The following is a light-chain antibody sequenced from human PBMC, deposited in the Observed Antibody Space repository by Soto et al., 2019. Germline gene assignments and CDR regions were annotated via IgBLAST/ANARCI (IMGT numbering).Light chain of an antibody. Sequence: QSVLTQPASVSGSPGQSITISCTGTSSDVGSGNVVSWYQHYPGKAPQLMIYEGFKRPSGVSSRFSGSKSGNTASLTISGLQAEDEADYYCCSHAGSNTSVFGTGTKLTVL. CDR2: EGF. CDR3: CSHAGSNTSV. J-gene: IGLJ1*01. CDR1: SSDVGSGNV. V-gene: IGLV2-23*01.